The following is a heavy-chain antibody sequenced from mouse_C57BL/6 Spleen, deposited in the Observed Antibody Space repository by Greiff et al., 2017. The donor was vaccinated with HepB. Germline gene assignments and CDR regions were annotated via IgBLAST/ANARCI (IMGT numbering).Heavy chain of an antibody. D-gene: IGHD2-1*01. J-gene: IGHJ2*01. CDR3: TRSGNYDY. V-gene: IGHV14-4*01. CDR1: GFNVKDDY. CDR2: IDPENGDT. Sequence: EVQLEQAGAELVGPGASVKLSCAASGFNVKDDYMQWVKQRPEQGLEWIGWIDPENGDTEYASKFQGKATITADTSSNTAYLQLSSLTSEDTAVYYCTRSGNYDYWGQGTTLTVSS.